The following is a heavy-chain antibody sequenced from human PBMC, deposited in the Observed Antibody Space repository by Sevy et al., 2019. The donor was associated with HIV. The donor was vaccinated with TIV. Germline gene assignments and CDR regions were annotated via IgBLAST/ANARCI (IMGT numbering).Heavy chain of an antibody. Sequence: GGSLRLSCAASGFTFTSYSMHWVRQAPGKGLEWVATISYDATNKHYADSVKGRFTISRDNSRNSLFLQMNSLRAEDTAVYYCARDAFFGGMDVWGQGTTVTVSS. J-gene: IGHJ6*02. D-gene: IGHD3-10*01. CDR1: GFTFTSYS. CDR2: ISYDATNK. CDR3: ARDAFFGGMDV. V-gene: IGHV3-30-3*01.